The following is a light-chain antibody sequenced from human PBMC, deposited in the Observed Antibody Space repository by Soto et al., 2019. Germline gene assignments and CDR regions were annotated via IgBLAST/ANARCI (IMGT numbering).Light chain of an antibody. CDR2: AAS. Sequence: AIRMTQSPSSFSASTGDRVTITCRASQGISSYLAWYQQKPGKAPDLLIYAASSLKSGVPSRFSGSGSVTHFTLTITGLQPADFATYYCQQNFSIPITFGQGTRLEIK. CDR1: QGISSY. V-gene: IGKV1-8*01. J-gene: IGKJ5*01. CDR3: QQNFSIPIT.